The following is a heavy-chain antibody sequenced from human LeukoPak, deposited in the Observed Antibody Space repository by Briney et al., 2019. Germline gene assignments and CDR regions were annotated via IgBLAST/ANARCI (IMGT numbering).Heavy chain of an antibody. CDR1: GYSFTSYW. D-gene: IGHD3-22*01. J-gene: IGHJ6*02. V-gene: IGHV5-51*01. CDR3: ARHFGTYYYDSSGYYYYYYGMDV. Sequence: GESLKISCKGSGYSFTSYWIGWVRQMPGKGLELMGIIYPGDSDTRYSPSFQGQVTISADKSISTAYLQWSSLKASDTAMYYCARHFGTYYYDSSGYYYYYYGMDVWGQGTTVTVSS. CDR2: IYPGDSDT.